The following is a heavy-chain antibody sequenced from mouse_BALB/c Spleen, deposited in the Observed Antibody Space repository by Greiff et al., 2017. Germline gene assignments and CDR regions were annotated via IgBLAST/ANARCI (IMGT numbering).Heavy chain of an antibody. D-gene: IGHD1-3*01. J-gene: IGHJ3*01. CDR3: ARDSGNPFAY. V-gene: IGHV3-6*01. CDR1: GYSITSGYF. Sequence: EVQLQESGPGLVKPTQSLSLTCSVTGYSITSGYFWYWIRQFPGNKLEWMGYISYDGSTNYNPSLKNRISITRVTSKNQFFLKLNSVTTEDTATYYCARDSGNPFAYWGQGTLVTVSA. CDR2: ISYDGST.